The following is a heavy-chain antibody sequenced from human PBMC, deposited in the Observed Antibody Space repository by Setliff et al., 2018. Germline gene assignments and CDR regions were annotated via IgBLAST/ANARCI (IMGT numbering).Heavy chain of an antibody. V-gene: IGHV1-2*06. CDR3: ARALGATITHFDY. CDR2: VNPASGGT. D-gene: IGHD1-26*01. Sequence: ASVKVSCKAFGYTFTDYYIHWVRQAPGQGPEWMGRVNPASGGTNYAQRFQGRVSMTRDTSITTAYMELTRLTSDDTAVYYCARALGATITHFDYWGQGTLVTVSS. J-gene: IGHJ4*02. CDR1: GYTFTDYY.